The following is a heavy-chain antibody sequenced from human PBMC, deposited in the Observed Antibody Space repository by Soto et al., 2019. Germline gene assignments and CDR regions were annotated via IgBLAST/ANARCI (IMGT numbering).Heavy chain of an antibody. CDR3: ARVPVKVAAGTAWLDP. CDR1: GFTFSTYW. CDR2: ITEDGREK. V-gene: IGHV3-7*01. D-gene: IGHD6-13*01. Sequence: EVQVVESGGGLVQPGGSLRLSCAASGFTFSTYWMSWVRQAPGTGLEWVANITEDGREKYYVDSVKGRFTISRDNAKNSLYLQMNSLRAEDTAVYYCARVPVKVAAGTAWLDPWGQGTLVTVSS. J-gene: IGHJ5*02.